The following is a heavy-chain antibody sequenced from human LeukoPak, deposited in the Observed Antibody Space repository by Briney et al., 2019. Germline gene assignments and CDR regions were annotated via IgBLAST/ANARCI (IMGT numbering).Heavy chain of an antibody. CDR2: IKQDGSEK. V-gene: IGHV3-7*03. CDR1: GFTFSSYW. Sequence: GGSLRLSCAAPGFTFSSYWMSWVRQAPGKGLEWVANIKQDGSEKNYVDSVKGRFTISRDNAKNSLYLQMNSLRAEDTAVYYCAKNAPLDYWGQGTLVTVSS. J-gene: IGHJ4*02. CDR3: AKNAPLDY.